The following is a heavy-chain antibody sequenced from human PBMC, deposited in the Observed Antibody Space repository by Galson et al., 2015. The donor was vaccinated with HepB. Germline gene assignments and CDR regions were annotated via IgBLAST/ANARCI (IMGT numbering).Heavy chain of an antibody. CDR1: GFTFSSYV. Sequence: SLRLSCAASGFTFSSYVMHWVRRAPGKGLEWVAFISYEGSNKYYADSLKGRFTISKDHSKNTLYLQMNSLRPEDTAVYYCAKDLTPFYDILTGYQPIWFDPWGQGTLVTVSS. CDR3: AKDLTPFYDILTGYQPIWFDP. V-gene: IGHV3-30*18. D-gene: IGHD3-9*01. J-gene: IGHJ5*02. CDR2: ISYEGSNK.